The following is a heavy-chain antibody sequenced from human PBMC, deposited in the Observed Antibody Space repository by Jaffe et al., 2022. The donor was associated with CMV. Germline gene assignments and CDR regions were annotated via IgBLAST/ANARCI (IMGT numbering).Heavy chain of an antibody. CDR2: TRSKPYGGTT. J-gene: IGHJ3*01. V-gene: IGHV3-49*05. CDR1: GFSFGDYA. CDR3: TRGPSNMAFDL. Sequence: EVQLVESGGGLVKPGRSLRLSCTTSGFSFGDYAMSWFRQAPGKGLEWVGFTRSKPYGGTTEYAASVKGRFTISRDDSKSIAYLQMNSLKTEDTAVYYCTRGPSNMAFDLWGQGTMVTVSS. D-gene: IGHD7-27*01.